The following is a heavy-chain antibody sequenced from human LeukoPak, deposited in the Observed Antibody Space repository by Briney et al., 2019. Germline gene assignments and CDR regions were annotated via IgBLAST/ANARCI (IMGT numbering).Heavy chain of an antibody. CDR1: GGSISIYY. CDR3: AREMLPAAPFDY. CDR2: IYYSGST. V-gene: IGHV4-59*01. Sequence: TPSETLSLTCTVSGGSISIYYWSCIRQPPGKGLEWIGYIYYSGSTNYNPSLKSRVTISVDTSKNQFSLKLSSVTAADTAVYYCAREMLPAAPFDYWGQGTLVTDSS. D-gene: IGHD2-2*01. J-gene: IGHJ4*02.